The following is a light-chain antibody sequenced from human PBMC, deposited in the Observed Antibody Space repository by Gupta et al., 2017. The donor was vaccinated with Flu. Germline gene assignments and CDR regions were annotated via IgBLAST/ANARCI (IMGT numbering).Light chain of an antibody. CDR3: CSYAGDGFMI. Sequence: QSALTQPASVSGSPGQSITISCTGSSWTYNLVSWYQQHPGKVPELIIYEATKRPSGVSTRFSGSKSGNTASLTISGLRAEDEDDYYYCSYAGDGFMIFGGGTRLTVV. V-gene: IGLV2-23*01. CDR2: EAT. CDR1: SWTYNL. J-gene: IGLJ2*01.